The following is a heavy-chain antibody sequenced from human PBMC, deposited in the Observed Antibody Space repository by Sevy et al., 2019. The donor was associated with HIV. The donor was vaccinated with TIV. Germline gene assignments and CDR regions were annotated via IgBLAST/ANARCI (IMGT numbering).Heavy chain of an antibody. V-gene: IGHV4-34*01. J-gene: IGHJ6*02. CDR1: GGSFSGYY. CDR2: INHSGST. D-gene: IGHD1-26*01. CDR3: ARGPQTVGYYGMDV. Sequence: SETLSLTCAVYGGSFSGYYWSWIRQPPGKGLEWIGEINHSGSTNYNPSLKSRVTISVDTSKNQFSLKLSSVTAADTAVYYCARGPQTVGYYGMDVWGQGTTVTVSS.